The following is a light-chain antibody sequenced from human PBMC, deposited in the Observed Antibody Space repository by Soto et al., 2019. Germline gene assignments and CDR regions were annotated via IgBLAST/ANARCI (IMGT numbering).Light chain of an antibody. V-gene: IGLV2-14*03. CDR2: DVN. CDR3: TSWTTSTTMI. J-gene: IGLJ2*01. Sequence: QSALTQPASVSGSPGQSITISCTGTRSDIGAYNFVSWYQQHPGEVPKLMLYDVNVRPSGVSNRFSGSKSGNTASLTISGLQAEDEADYYCTSWTTSTTMIFGGGTKFTVL. CDR1: RSDIGAYNF.